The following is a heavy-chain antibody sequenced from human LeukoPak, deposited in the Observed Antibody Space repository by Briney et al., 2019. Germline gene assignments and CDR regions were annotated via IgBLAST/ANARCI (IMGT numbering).Heavy chain of an antibody. D-gene: IGHD3-22*01. CDR1: GDSINSLDL. CDR3: AGLVGRYSSGLYYYYFDY. Sequence: SGTLSLTCTVSGDSINSLDLWSWVRQPPGKGLEWTGEMYLSGTTHSNPSVKSRVTISIDKSKNQFFLNLSSVTAADTAVYYCAGLVGRYSSGLYYYYFDYWGQGTLVTVSS. J-gene: IGHJ4*02. V-gene: IGHV4-4*02. CDR2: MYLSGTT.